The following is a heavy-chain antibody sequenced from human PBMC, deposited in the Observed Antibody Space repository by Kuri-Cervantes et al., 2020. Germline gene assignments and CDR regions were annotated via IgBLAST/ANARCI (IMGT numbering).Heavy chain of an antibody. CDR1: GFSLSTTGIR. CDR3: ARMSWPGSYDYFDY. Sequence: GPTLGQPPQTLTLTCPFSGFSLSTTGIRVSWIRQPPGKALEWLARIDLDGDKSYSTSLKTSLTISKDTSKNQVVLTMTNMYPVDTATYYCARMSWPGSYDYFDYWGQGILVTVSS. J-gene: IGHJ4*02. V-gene: IGHV2-70*04. CDR2: IDLDGDK. D-gene: IGHD3-10*01.